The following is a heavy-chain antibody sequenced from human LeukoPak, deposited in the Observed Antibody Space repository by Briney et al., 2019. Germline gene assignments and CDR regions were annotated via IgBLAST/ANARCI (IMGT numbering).Heavy chain of an antibody. D-gene: IGHD3-3*01. CDR2: ISAYNGNT. CDR3: ARVRHYDFWSGYPFDY. CDR1: GYTFTSYG. J-gene: IGHJ4*02. Sequence: ASVKVSCKASGYTFTSYGISWVRQAPGQGLEWMGWISAYNGNTNYAQKLQGRVTMTTDTSISTAYMELSRLRSDDTAVYYCARVRHYDFWSGYPFDYWGQGTLVTVSS. V-gene: IGHV1-18*01.